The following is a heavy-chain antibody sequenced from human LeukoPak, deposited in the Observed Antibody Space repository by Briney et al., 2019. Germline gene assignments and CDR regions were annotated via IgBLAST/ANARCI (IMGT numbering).Heavy chain of an antibody. J-gene: IGHJ4*02. Sequence: GGSLRLSCAASGFTFSNAWMNWVRQAPGKGLEWVSGISGSGDNTYYADSVEGRFTISRDNSKNTLYVQVNSLGTEDTAAYYCAKGSYYDSSGSFYFDYWGQGTLVTVSS. CDR3: AKGSYYDSSGSFYFDY. V-gene: IGHV3-23*01. CDR1: GFTFSNAW. D-gene: IGHD3-22*01. CDR2: ISGSGDNT.